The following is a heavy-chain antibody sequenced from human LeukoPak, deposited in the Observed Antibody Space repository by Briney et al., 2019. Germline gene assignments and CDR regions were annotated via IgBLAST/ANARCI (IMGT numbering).Heavy chain of an antibody. CDR2: ISSSSSTI. D-gene: IGHD3-22*01. CDR3: ARADSSGYFDY. Sequence: GGSLRLSCAASGFTFSSYGMNWVRQAPGKGLEWVSYISSSSSTIYYADSVKGRFTISRDNAKNSLYLQMNSLRAEDTAVYYCARADSSGYFDYWGQGTLVTVSS. J-gene: IGHJ4*02. V-gene: IGHV3-48*01. CDR1: GFTFSSYG.